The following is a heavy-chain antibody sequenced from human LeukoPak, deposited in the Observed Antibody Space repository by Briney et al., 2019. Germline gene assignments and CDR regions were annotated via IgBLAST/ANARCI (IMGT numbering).Heavy chain of an antibody. D-gene: IGHD5-18*01. CDR2: IRSKAYGGTT. CDR3: TRDTPAMGDY. CDR1: GFTFGDHA. V-gene: IGHV3-49*04. J-gene: IGHJ4*02. Sequence: GRSLRLSCSASGFTFGDHAMSWVRQAPGKGLEWVGFIRSKAYGGTTEYAASVKGRFTISRDDSKSIAYLQMNSLKTEDTAVYYCTRDTPAMGDYWGQGTLVTVSS.